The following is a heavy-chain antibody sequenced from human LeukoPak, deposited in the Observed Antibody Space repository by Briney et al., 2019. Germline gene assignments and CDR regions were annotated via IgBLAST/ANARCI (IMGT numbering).Heavy chain of an antibody. CDR2: ISAYNGNT. Sequence: ASVKVSCKASGYTFTSYGISWVRQAPGQGLEWMGWISAYNGNTNYAQKLQGRVTMTTDTSTSTAYMELRSLRSDDTAVYYCARDPAPDYGDYPYFDYWGQGTLVTVSS. V-gene: IGHV1-18*01. J-gene: IGHJ4*02. D-gene: IGHD4-17*01. CDR1: GYTFTSYG. CDR3: ARDPAPDYGDYPYFDY.